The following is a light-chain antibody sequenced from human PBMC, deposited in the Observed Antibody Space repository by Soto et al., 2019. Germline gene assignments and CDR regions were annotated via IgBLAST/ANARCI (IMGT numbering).Light chain of an antibody. Sequence: EIVMTQSPATLSVSPGGRATLSCRASQSISDTLAWYQQKPGQAPRLLIYSASRRATGFPGRFSGSGSGTDFTLTISSLQSEDLAVYYCQQYVSSPPTFGQGTKVDI. CDR3: QQYVSSPPT. CDR2: SAS. J-gene: IGKJ1*01. CDR1: QSISDT. V-gene: IGKV3-15*01.